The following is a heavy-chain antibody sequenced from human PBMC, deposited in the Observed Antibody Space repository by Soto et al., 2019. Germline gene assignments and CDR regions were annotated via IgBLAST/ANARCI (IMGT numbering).Heavy chain of an antibody. CDR1: GFTFSSYS. V-gene: IGHV3-21*01. J-gene: IGHJ4*02. Sequence: GGSLRLSCAASGFTFSSYSMNWVRQAPGKGLEWVSSISSSSSYIYYADSVKGRFTISRDNAKNSLYLQMNSLRAEDTAVYYCARDSPPITMVRGVIISAVDYWGQGTLVTVS. D-gene: IGHD3-10*01. CDR3: ARDSPPITMVRGVIISAVDY. CDR2: ISSSSSYI.